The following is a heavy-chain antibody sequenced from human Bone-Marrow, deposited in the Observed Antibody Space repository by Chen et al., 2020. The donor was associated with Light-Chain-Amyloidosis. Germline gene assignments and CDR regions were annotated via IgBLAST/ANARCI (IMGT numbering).Heavy chain of an antibody. Sequence: QVQLVESGGGVVQPGRSLRLSCAASGFTFSSYGMHWVRQAPGKGLEWVAVISYDGSNKYYADSVKGRFTSSRDNSKNTLYLQMNSLRAEDTAVYYCAKDLGVVPAAIGGMDVWGQGTTVTVSS. D-gene: IGHD2-2*02. CDR2: ISYDGSNK. V-gene: IGHV3-30*18. J-gene: IGHJ6*02. CDR1: GFTFSSYG. CDR3: AKDLGVVPAAIGGMDV.